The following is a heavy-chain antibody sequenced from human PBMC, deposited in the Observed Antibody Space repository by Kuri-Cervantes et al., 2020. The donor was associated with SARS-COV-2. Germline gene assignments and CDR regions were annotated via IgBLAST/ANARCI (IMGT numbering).Heavy chain of an antibody. V-gene: IGHV1-69*05. Sequence: SVKVSCKASGGTFSSYAISWVRQAPGQGLEWMGGIIPIFGTVNYAQKFQGRVTITTDESTSTAYMELSSLRSEDTAVYYCARDQYGSGGMGNYWGQGTLVTVSS. CDR2: IIPIFGTV. D-gene: IGHD3-10*01. CDR1: GGTFSSYA. CDR3: ARDQYGSGGMGNY. J-gene: IGHJ4*02.